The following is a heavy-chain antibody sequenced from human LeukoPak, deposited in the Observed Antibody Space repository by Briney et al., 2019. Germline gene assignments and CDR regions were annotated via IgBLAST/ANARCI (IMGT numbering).Heavy chain of an antibody. CDR3: AHSLSMVAVLSDASYLDS. CDR1: GFSLTTTEVG. CDR2: IHGDDDK. D-gene: IGHD3-16*02. V-gene: IGHV2-5*02. J-gene: IGHJ4*02. Sequence: SGPPLVKPTHTLTLTCSFSGFSLTTTEVGVGWIRQPPGKALEWLALIHGDDDKRYSPSLRNRITITKDTSKSQVVLTITNMDPVDTATYFSAHSLSMVAVLSDASYLDSWGQGTPVTVSS.